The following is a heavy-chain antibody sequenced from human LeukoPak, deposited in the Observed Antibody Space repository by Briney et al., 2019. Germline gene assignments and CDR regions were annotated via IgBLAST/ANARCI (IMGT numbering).Heavy chain of an antibody. D-gene: IGHD6-19*01. Sequence: SETLSLTCTVSGGSISSSSYSWGWIRQPPGKGLEWIGVIYYTGSTYYNPSLMSRVAISVDTSKNQFSLKLSSVTAADTAVYYCARHQQWLVRVDCWGQGTLVTVSS. V-gene: IGHV4-39*01. CDR2: IYYTGST. CDR1: GGSISSSSYS. CDR3: ARHQQWLVRVDC. J-gene: IGHJ4*02.